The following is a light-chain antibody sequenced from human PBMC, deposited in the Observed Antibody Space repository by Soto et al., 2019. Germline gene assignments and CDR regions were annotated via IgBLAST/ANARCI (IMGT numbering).Light chain of an antibody. CDR2: DVT. Sequence: QSALTQPASMSGSPGQSIAISRTGTNTDVGGYNYVSWYQQLPGKVPKLLIHDVTVRPSGVSDRFSGSKSGNTASLTISGLQADDEADYYCSSYTSISTVVFGGGTKVTVL. V-gene: IGLV2-14*03. J-gene: IGLJ3*02. CDR3: SSYTSISTVV. CDR1: NTDVGGYNY.